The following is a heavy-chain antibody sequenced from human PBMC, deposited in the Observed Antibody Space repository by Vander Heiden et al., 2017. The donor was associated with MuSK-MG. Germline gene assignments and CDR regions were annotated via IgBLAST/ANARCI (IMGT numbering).Heavy chain of an antibody. D-gene: IGHD1-7*01. J-gene: IGHJ3*01. V-gene: IGHV1-69*12. CDR2: IIPTMDEA. CDR1: GGIFSASG. CDR3: AASSTRYQNYSF. Sequence: VQLLQSGPEVKEPGSSVKVSCKASGGIFSASGISWVRQAPGQGLEWMGVIIPTMDEANFAPRFQGRVIITADEHTCTAYMELTSLGTEDTAVYYGAASSTRYQNYSF.